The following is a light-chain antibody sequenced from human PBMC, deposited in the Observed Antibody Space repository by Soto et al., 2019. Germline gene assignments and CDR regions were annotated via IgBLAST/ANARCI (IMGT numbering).Light chain of an antibody. V-gene: IGKV2-28*01. Sequence: DLVMTLSPLSLPVTPGEPASISCRSSQSLLHSNGYNYLDWYLQKPGQSPQLLIYLGSNRDSGVTARFIDSGSGTDFTLKISRGEAEDVRVYYCMQAVQTPLTFGQGTKLEIK. CDR3: MQAVQTPLT. J-gene: IGKJ2*01. CDR1: QSLLHSNGYNY. CDR2: LGS.